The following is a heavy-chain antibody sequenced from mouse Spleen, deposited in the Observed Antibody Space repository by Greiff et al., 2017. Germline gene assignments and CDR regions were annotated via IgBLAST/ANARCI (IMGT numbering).Heavy chain of an antibody. Sequence: VQLQESGPGLVAPSQSLSITCTVSGFSLTSYTINWVRQPPGKGLEWLGLIWTGGGTNYNSALKSRLSINKDNSKSQVFLKMNSLHTDDTARYYCARNFAYDDYSVMDYWGQGTSVTVSS. J-gene: IGHJ4*01. D-gene: IGHD2-12*01. V-gene: IGHV2-9-1*01. CDR3: ARNFAYDDYSVMDY. CDR2: IWTGGGT. CDR1: GFSLTSYT.